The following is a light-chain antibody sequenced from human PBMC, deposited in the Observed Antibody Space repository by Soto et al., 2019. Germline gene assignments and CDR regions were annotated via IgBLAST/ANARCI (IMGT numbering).Light chain of an antibody. CDR2: DVS. J-gene: IGLJ3*02. V-gene: IGLV2-14*01. CDR3: SSHTSSSFWV. CDR1: SSDVGGYNY. Sequence: QSVLTQPASVSGSPGQSITISCTGTSSDVGGYNYVSWYQQHPGKAPKLMIYDVSNRPSGVSNRFSGSKSGNTASLTISGLQAEDEADYYCSSHTSSSFWVSGGGTQLTVL.